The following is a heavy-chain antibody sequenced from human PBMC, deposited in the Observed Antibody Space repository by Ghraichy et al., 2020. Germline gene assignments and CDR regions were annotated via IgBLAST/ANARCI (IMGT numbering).Heavy chain of an antibody. CDR3: ARIRSRPGEGDY. CDR2: INHSGST. CDR1: GGSFSGNY. V-gene: IGHV4-34*01. J-gene: IGHJ4*02. D-gene: IGHD7-27*01. Sequence: SETLSLTCAVYGGSFSGNYWSWIRQPPGKGLEWIGEINHSGSTNYNPSLKSRVTISVDTSKNQFSLKLSSVTAADTAVYYCARIRSRPGEGDYWGQGTLVTVSS.